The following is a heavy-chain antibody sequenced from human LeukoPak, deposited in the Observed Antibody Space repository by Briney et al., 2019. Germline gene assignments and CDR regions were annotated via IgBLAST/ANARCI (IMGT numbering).Heavy chain of an antibody. CDR3: ARVVGILTGLDY. J-gene: IGHJ4*02. Sequence: ASVKVSCKASGYTFTGYYMHRVRQAPGQGLEWMGWINPNSGGTNYAQKFQGRVTMTRDTSISTAYMELSRLRSDDTAVYYCARVVGILTGLDYWGQGTLVTVSS. CDR1: GYTFTGYY. D-gene: IGHD3-9*01. CDR2: INPNSGGT. V-gene: IGHV1-2*02.